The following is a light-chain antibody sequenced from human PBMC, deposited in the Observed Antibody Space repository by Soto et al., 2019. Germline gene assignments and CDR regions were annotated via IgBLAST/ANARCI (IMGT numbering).Light chain of an antibody. CDR3: QQCNNWPIT. Sequence: ETVLTQSPATLSLSPGERAILSCRASQSVSNSLAWYQQKPGQAPRLLIYDASNRATGIPARFSGSGSGTDFTLTISSLEPEDFAVYYCQQCNNWPITFGQGTRLEIK. V-gene: IGKV3-11*01. CDR2: DAS. J-gene: IGKJ5*01. CDR1: QSVSNS.